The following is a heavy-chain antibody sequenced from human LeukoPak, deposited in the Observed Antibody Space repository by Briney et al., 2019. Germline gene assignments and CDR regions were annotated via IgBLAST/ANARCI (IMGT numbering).Heavy chain of an antibody. Sequence: ASVKVSCKASGYTFTGYYMHWVRPAPGQGLEWMGWINPNSGGTNYAQKFQGRVTMTRDTSISTAYMELSRLRSDDTAVYYCARGGLNSRRGAFDIWGQGTMVTVSS. J-gene: IGHJ3*02. V-gene: IGHV1-2*02. D-gene: IGHD6-13*01. CDR3: ARGGLNSRRGAFDI. CDR2: INPNSGGT. CDR1: GYTFTGYY.